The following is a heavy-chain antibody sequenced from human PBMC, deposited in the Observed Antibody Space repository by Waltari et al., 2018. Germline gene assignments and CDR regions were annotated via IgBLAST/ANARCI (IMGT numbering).Heavy chain of an antibody. CDR1: GGTFSSYA. V-gene: IGHV1-69*01. CDR3: ASSHRQLLYLFGMDV. J-gene: IGHJ6*02. CDR2: ITPMFGTE. Sequence: QVQLVQSGAEVKKPGSSVKVSCKASGGTFSSYAISWVRQAPGQGLEWMGGITPMFGTENYAQEFQGRVTITADESTSTAYMELSSLRSEDTAVYYCASSHRQLLYLFGMDVWGQGTTVTVSS. D-gene: IGHD2-2*02.